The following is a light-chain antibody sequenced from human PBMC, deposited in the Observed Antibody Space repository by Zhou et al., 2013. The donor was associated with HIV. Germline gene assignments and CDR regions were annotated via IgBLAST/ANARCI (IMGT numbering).Light chain of an antibody. CDR1: QTISSC. J-gene: IGKJ2*01. V-gene: IGKV1-39*01. Sequence: DIQMTQSPSSLSASVGDRVTVTCRASQTISSCLNWYQQKPGKAPKLLIYAASSLHSGVPSRFSGSGSGTDFTLKISRVEAEDVGVYYCTQATHLPYTFGQGTKLEI. CDR2: AAS. CDR3: TQATHLPYT.